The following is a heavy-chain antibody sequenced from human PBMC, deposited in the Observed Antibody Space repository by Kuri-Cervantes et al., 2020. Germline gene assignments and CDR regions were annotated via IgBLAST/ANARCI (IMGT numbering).Heavy chain of an antibody. Sequence: GSLRLSCTVSGGSISPYYWSWIRQPPGKGLEWIGYISYSGTTSYDPSLKSRISMFVDTFKNQLSLRLYSVTASDTAVYYCARQGDYGDLNWFDPWGQGTLVTVSS. CDR2: ISYSGTT. CDR3: ARQGDYGDLNWFDP. V-gene: IGHV4-59*01. J-gene: IGHJ5*02. CDR1: GGSISPYY. D-gene: IGHD4-17*01.